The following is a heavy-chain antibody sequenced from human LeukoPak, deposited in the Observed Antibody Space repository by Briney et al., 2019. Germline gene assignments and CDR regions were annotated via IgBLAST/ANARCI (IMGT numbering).Heavy chain of an antibody. CDR3: ARGYSSSGCYFDS. CDR2: IYYSGST. Sequence: SETLSLTCIVSGGSISGYYWSWIRQPPGKGLEWIGYIYYSGSTNYNSSLKSRVTISVDTSRNQFSLNLTSVTAADTAIYYCARGYSSSGCYFDSWGQGALVTVSS. D-gene: IGHD2-2*01. J-gene: IGHJ4*02. CDR1: GGSISGYY. V-gene: IGHV4-59*01.